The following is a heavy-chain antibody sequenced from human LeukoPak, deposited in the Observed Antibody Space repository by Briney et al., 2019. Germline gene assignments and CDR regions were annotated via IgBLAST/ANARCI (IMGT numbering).Heavy chain of an antibody. J-gene: IGHJ6*04. Sequence: GDSRDISGKGSGYSFTSYWISWLRQMPGKGLEWMGRIDPSDSYTNYNPSFRGDVTLSADKSISTAYLQWSSLKASDTAMYYCARGRVPPAYYYGMDVWGKGTTVTVSS. CDR1: GYSFTSYW. V-gene: IGHV5-10-1*01. CDR3: ARGRVPPAYYYGMDV. D-gene: IGHD3-10*01. CDR2: IDPSDSYT.